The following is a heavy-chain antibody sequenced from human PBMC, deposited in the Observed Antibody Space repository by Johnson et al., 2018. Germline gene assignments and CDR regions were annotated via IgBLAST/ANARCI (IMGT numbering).Heavy chain of an antibody. D-gene: IGHD2-8*01. V-gene: IGHV3-33*01. CDR2: TWYEGSDK. Sequence: QVQLVQSGGGVVQPGRSLRLSCAASGFTFNNYGIHWVRQAPGKGLEWVAVTWYEGSDKNYADSVKGRFTISRDTSKNTLYLQRNTLRVEDTAVYKCARESQSTPPEIHIAIMVPTEVHAMDVWGRGTTVTVTS. CDR3: ARESQSTPPEIHIAIMVPTEVHAMDV. CDR1: GFTFNNYG. J-gene: IGHJ6*02.